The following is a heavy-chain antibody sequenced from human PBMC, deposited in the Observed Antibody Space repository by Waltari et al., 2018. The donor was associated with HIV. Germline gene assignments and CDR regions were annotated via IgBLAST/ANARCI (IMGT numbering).Heavy chain of an antibody. CDR2: LNPRSGDT. CDR3: HRPWDSDHWGSDL. CDR1: GYTFIGYF. V-gene: IGHV1-2*02. Sequence: QDQLIQSGTEVKEPGASLRVSCGASGYTFIGYFIHWVRQAPGQGLEWMGDLNPRSGDTEYAQKFRGRVTLTGDTSVNTAYLDLKGLRFDDTATYFCHRPWDSDHWGSDLWGQGTLVIVS. J-gene: IGHJ4*01. D-gene: IGHD3-16*01.